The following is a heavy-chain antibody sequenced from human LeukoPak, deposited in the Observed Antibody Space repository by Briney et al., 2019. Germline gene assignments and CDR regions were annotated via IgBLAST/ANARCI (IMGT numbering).Heavy chain of an antibody. Sequence: PGGSLRLSCAASGFSFDSYAMSWVRQAPGKGLEWVSASSGSGSATYYADSVKGRFTISRDNSENTLYLQMNFLIAEDPAVYYCAKSVRLYYLMDGWGTGTTVTVSS. CDR2: SSGSGSAT. V-gene: IGHV3-23*01. J-gene: IGHJ6*03. D-gene: IGHD5/OR15-5a*01. CDR1: GFSFDSYA. CDR3: AKSVRLYYLMDG.